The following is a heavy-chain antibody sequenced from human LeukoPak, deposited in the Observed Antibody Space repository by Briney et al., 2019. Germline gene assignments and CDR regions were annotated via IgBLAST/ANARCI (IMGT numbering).Heavy chain of an antibody. Sequence: SVKLSCKASGGTFSSYAISWVREAPGPGLEWMGGIIPIFGAANYAKKFQGRVTITADKSTNTANMELSSLRSEDTAVYYCAREFPTPYYDNYLRSPFDPWGQGTLVTVSS. CDR1: GGTFSSYA. J-gene: IGHJ5*02. V-gene: IGHV1-69*06. D-gene: IGHD4-11*01. CDR2: IIPIFGAA. CDR3: AREFPTPYYDNYLRSPFDP.